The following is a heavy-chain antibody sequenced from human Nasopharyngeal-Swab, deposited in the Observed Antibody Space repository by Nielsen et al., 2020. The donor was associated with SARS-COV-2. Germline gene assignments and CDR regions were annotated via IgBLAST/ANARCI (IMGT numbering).Heavy chain of an antibody. CDR2: INWNGGST. V-gene: IGHV3-20*04. J-gene: IGHJ3*02. CDR3: ARDRGDFWSGYGDAFDI. D-gene: IGHD3-3*01. CDR1: GFTFDDYG. Sequence: GESLKISCAASGFTFDDYGMSWVRQAPGKGLEWVSGINWNGGSTGYADSVKGRFTISRDNAKNSLYLQMNSLRAEDTALYYCARDRGDFWSGYGDAFDIWGQGTMATVSS.